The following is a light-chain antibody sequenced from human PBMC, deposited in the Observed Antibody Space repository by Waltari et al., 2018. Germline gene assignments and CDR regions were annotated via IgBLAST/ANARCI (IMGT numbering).Light chain of an antibody. CDR2: KAS. Sequence: DIQMTQSPSSLSASVGDRVTITCRASQGISNWLAWYQQKPGKAPKVLILKASTLQSGVPSRFSGGISGTDFTLTISSLQPEDFATYYCQQYNSAPHNFGQGTRVEIK. CDR3: QQYNSAPHN. J-gene: IGKJ2*01. CDR1: QGISNW. V-gene: IGKV1-5*03.